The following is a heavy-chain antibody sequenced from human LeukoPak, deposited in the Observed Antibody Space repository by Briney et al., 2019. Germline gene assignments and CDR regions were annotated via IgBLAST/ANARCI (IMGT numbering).Heavy chain of an antibody. Sequence: SVKVSCKASGGTFISNAISWMRQAPGQGLEWMGGIIPIVDTPIYAQQFQGRITFITDGSTNTAYMELNSLRSDDTAVYYCARGDYDFWSAYPYWGQGTLVTVSS. CDR3: ARGDYDFWSAYPY. J-gene: IGHJ4*02. D-gene: IGHD3-3*01. CDR2: IIPIVDTP. V-gene: IGHV1-69*05. CDR1: GGTFISNA.